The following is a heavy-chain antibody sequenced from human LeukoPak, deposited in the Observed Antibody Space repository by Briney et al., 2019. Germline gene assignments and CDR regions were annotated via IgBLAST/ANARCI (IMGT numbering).Heavy chain of an antibody. J-gene: IGHJ3*02. CDR3: AREPNDFWSGYPRVRGAFDI. D-gene: IGHD3-3*01. CDR1: GFTFSSYG. CDR2: ICYDGSNK. Sequence: GRSLRLSCAASGFTFSSYGMHWVRQAPGKGLEWVAVICYDGSNKYYADSVKGRFTISRDNSKNTLYLQMNSLRAEDTAVYYCAREPNDFWSGYPRVRGAFDIWGQGTMVTVSS. V-gene: IGHV3-33*01.